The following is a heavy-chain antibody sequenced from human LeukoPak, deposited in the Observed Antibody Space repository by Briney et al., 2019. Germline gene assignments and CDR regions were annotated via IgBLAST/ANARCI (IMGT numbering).Heavy chain of an antibody. CDR3: ARQGNDNGASAAFDI. CDR2: IYPGDSDT. CDR1: GYSFTSYW. Sequence: GESLKISCKGSGYSFTSYWIGWVRQMPGKGLEWMGIIYPGDSDTIYSPSFQGQVTISADKSISTAYPQWSGLKASDTGKYYCARQGNDNGASAAFDIWGQGAMVTVSS. J-gene: IGHJ3*02. V-gene: IGHV5-51*01. D-gene: IGHD4-17*01.